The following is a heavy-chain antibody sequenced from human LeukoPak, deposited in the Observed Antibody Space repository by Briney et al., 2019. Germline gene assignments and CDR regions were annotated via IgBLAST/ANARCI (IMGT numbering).Heavy chain of an antibody. CDR2: IKQDGSEK. Sequence: GGSLRLSCAASGFTFSGYWMSWVRQAPGKGLEWVANIKQDGSEKYYVDSVKGRFTISRDNAKNSLYLQMNSLRAEDTAVYYCARDLWAGGFDPWGQGTLVTVSS. CDR1: GFTFSGYW. J-gene: IGHJ5*02. D-gene: IGHD3-10*01. V-gene: IGHV3-7*01. CDR3: ARDLWAGGFDP.